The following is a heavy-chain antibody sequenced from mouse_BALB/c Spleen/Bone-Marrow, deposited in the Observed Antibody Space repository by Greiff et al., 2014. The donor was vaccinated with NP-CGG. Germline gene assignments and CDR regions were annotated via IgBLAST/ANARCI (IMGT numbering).Heavy chain of an antibody. D-gene: IGHD2-14*01. CDR2: IYPGDGST. V-gene: IGHV1S56*01. CDR1: GYTFTSYF. J-gene: IGHJ1*01. Sequence: LEESGPELVKPGASVKMSCKASGYTFTSYFIHWVEQRPGQGLEWIGWIYPGDGSTKYNEKFKVKTTLTADKSSSTAYMFLSSLTSEDSAIYFCAYYRYDEYFDVWGAGTTVTVSS. CDR3: AYYRYDEYFDV.